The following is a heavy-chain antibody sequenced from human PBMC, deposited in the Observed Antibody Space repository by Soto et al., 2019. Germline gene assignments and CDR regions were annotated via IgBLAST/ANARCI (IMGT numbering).Heavy chain of an antibody. Sequence: SETLSLTCAVYGGSFSGYYWSWIRQPPGKGLEWIGEINHSVSTNYNPSLKSRVTISVDTSKNQFSLKLSSVTAADTAVYYCARGIWSGYYSGEFDYWGQGTPVTVSS. V-gene: IGHV4-34*01. J-gene: IGHJ4*02. CDR1: GGSFSGYY. CDR3: ARGIWSGYYSGEFDY. CDR2: INHSVST. D-gene: IGHD3-3*01.